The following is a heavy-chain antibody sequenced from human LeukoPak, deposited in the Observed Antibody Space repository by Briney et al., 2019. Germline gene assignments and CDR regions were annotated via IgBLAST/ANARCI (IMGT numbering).Heavy chain of an antibody. D-gene: IGHD5-12*01. CDR2: IIPIFGIA. CDR3: ARGYSGYDYGYFDY. Sequence: SVKVSCKASGGPFSSYAISWVRQAPGQGLEWMGRIIPIFGIANYAQKFQGRVTITADKSTSTAYMELSSLRSEDTAVYYCARGYSGYDYGYFDYWGQGTLVTVSS. V-gene: IGHV1-69*04. CDR1: GGPFSSYA. J-gene: IGHJ4*02.